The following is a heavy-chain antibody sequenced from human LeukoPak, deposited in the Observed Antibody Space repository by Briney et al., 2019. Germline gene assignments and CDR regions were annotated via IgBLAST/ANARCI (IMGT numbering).Heavy chain of an antibody. CDR2: ISPYNGNT. CDR3: ARGLGTTTFADFDY. D-gene: IGHD1-7*01. V-gene: IGHV1-18*01. Sequence: ASVKVSCKASGYTFTSSGISWVRQAPGQGLEWMGWISPYNGNTNYAQKVQGRVTMTTDTSTSTAYMDQRSLTSDDTAVYYCARGLGTTTFADFDYWGQGTLVTVSS. J-gene: IGHJ4*02. CDR1: GYTFTSSG.